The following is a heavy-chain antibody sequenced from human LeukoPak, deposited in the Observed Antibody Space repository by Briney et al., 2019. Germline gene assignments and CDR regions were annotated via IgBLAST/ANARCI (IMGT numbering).Heavy chain of an antibody. CDR2: IIPIFGTA. CDR3: ARMGPRVTMERRAFDI. Sequence: SVKVTCKASGGTFSSYAISWVRQAPGQGLEWMGGIIPIFGTANYAQKFQGRVTITADESTSTAYMELSSLRSEDTAVYYCARMGPRVTMERRAFDIWGQGTMVTVSS. V-gene: IGHV1-69*13. J-gene: IGHJ3*02. CDR1: GGTFSSYA. D-gene: IGHD3-10*01.